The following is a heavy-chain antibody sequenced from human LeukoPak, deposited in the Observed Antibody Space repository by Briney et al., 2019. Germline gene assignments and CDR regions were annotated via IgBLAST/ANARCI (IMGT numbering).Heavy chain of an antibody. CDR1: GFSFSSYW. D-gene: IGHD3-9*01. J-gene: IGHJ4*02. V-gene: IGHV3-7*03. CDR3: ARDSGYRDY. Sequence: GGSLRLSCRASGFSFSSYWMSWVRQAPGKGVEWVANVRQDGSQKYYLDSVKGRFTISRDNAKNSLYLQMDSLRVEDTAVYYCARDSGYRDYWGQGTPVTVSS. CDR2: VRQDGSQK.